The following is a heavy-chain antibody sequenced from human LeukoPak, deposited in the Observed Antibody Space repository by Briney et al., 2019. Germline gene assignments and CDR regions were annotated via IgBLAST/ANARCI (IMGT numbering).Heavy chain of an antibody. CDR1: GFTFSSYA. D-gene: IGHD2-2*01. CDR2: ISGSGGST. V-gene: IGHV3-23*01. Sequence: GGSLRLSCAASGFTFSSYAMSWVRQAPGKGLEWVSAISGSGGSTYYADSVKGRFTISRDNSKNTLYLQMNSLRAEDTAVYYCARRRQGYCSSTSCYGYFDYWGQGTLVTVSS. J-gene: IGHJ4*02. CDR3: ARRRQGYCSSTSCYGYFDY.